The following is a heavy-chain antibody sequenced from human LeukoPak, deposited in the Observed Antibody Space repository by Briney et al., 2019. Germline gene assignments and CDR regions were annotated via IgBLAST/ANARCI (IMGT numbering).Heavy chain of an antibody. CDR1: GFTLSRYG. CDR2: ISYDGSNK. J-gene: IGHJ4*02. V-gene: IGHV3-30*18. Sequence: GGSLRLSCAASGFTLSRYGMHWVRQAPGKGLEWVAVISYDGSNKYYADSVKGRFTISRDNSKNTLYLQMNSLRAEDTAVYYCTKDLHNSGWFFDYWGQGTLVTVSS. CDR3: TKDLHNSGWFFDY. D-gene: IGHD6-19*01.